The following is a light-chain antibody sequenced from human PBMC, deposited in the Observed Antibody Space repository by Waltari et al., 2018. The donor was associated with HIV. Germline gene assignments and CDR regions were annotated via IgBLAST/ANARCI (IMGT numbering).Light chain of an antibody. CDR1: KLGETY. CDR2: QDI. Sequence: SYELTQPPSLSVSPGQTASIACSGYKLGETYDSWYHQKPGQSPVLVIYQDIKRPSGIPERFSGSNSGNTATLTISGTQAMDEADYYCQTWDSRTVVFGGGTKLTVL. CDR3: QTWDSRTVV. V-gene: IGLV3-1*01. J-gene: IGLJ2*01.